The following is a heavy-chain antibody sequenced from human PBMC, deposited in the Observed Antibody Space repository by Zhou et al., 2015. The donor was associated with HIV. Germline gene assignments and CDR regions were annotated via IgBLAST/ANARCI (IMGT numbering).Heavy chain of an antibody. CDR3: ARGNGVRAMGSKHPSQINAFDI. D-gene: IGHD5-18*01. CDR2: IIPIFGTA. CDR1: GGTFSSYA. Sequence: QVQLVQSGAEVKKPGSSVKVSCKASGGTFSSYAISWVRQAPGQGLEWMGGIIPIFGTANYAQKFQGRVTITADESTSTAYMELSSLRSEDTAVYYCARGNGVRAMGSKHPSQINAFDIWGQGTMVTVSS. V-gene: IGHV1-69*01. J-gene: IGHJ3*02.